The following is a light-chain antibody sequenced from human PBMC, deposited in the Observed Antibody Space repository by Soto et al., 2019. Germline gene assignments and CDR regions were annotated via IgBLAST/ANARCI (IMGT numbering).Light chain of an antibody. V-gene: IGLV2-14*03. CDR3: SSYTSSSKGV. CDR2: DVS. Sequence: QSVLTQPASASGSPGQSITISCNGSNSDIGSYKYVSWYQQHPGKVPKLMIYDVSNRPSGVSNRFSGSKSGNTASLTISGLQAEDEADYYCSSYTSSSKGVFGGGTKVTVL. J-gene: IGLJ3*02. CDR1: NSDIGSYKY.